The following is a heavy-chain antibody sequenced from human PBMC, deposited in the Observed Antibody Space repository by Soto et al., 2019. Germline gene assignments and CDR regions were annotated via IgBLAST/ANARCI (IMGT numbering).Heavy chain of an antibody. D-gene: IGHD2-15*01. V-gene: IGHV3-48*02. CDR1: GFTFSTYS. CDR3: ERDKGLAGSFDT. CDR2: ISYTSSTI. Sequence: PGGSLRLSCAASGFTFSTYSMNWVRQAPGKGLEWVSYISYTSSTIYYADSVKGRFTISRDNAKNSLFLQMNSLRDEDTAVYYCERDKGLAGSFDTWGQGTLVTVSS. J-gene: IGHJ5*02.